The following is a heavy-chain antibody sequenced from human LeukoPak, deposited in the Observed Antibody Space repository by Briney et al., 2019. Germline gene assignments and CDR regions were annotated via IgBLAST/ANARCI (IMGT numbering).Heavy chain of an antibody. V-gene: IGHV4-39*01. CDR1: GGSISSSSYY. J-gene: IGHJ6*03. Sequence: SETLSLTCTVSGGSISSSSYYWGWIRQPPGKGLGWIGSIYYSGSTYYNPSLKSRVTISVDTSKNQFSLKLSSVTAADTAVYYCARLKSTYYYYMDVWGKGTTVTVSS. CDR2: IYYSGST. CDR3: ARLKSTYYYYMDV.